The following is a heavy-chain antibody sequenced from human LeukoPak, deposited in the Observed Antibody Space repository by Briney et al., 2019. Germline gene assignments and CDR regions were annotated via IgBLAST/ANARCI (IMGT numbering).Heavy chain of an antibody. D-gene: IGHD3-10*01. V-gene: IGHV1-3*01. Sequence: ASVKVSCKASGYTFTSYAMHWVRQALGQRLEWMGWINAGNGNTKYSQKFQGRVTITRNTSISTAYMELSSLRSEDTAVYYCASTHGSGSYSGRDWFDPWGQGTLVTVSS. CDR1: GYTFTSYA. CDR2: INAGNGNT. J-gene: IGHJ5*02. CDR3: ASTHGSGSYSGRDWFDP.